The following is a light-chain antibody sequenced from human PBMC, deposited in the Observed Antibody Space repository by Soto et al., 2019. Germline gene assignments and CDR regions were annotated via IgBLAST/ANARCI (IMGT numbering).Light chain of an antibody. CDR2: RDN. CDR3: AAWDDSLSGVV. V-gene: IGLV1-47*01. Sequence: QSALTQSPSASGTPGQRVTISCSGSSSNIGSKYVYWYQQLPGTAPKLLIYRDNQRRSGVPDRFSGSKSGTSASLAISGLRSEDEADYYCAAWDDSLSGVVFGGGTKVTVL. J-gene: IGLJ2*01. CDR1: SSNIGSKY.